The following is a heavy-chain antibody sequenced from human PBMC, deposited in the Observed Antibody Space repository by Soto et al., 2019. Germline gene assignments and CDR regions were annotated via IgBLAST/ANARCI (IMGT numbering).Heavy chain of an antibody. CDR1: GFTFSVYA. V-gene: IGHV3-64D*06. J-gene: IGHJ4*02. Sequence: GGSLRLSCSAAGFTFSVYAMHWVRQAPGKGLEYVSSISTNGGSTHYADSVKGRFTISRDNSKNTQYLQMSSLRADDTAVYYCVKGEYYYDSSGYYPFDYWGQGTLVTVSS. CDR2: ISTNGGST. CDR3: VKGEYYYDSSGYYPFDY. D-gene: IGHD3-22*01.